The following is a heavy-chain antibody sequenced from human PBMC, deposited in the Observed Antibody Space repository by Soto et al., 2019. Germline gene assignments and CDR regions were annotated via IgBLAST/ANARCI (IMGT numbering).Heavy chain of an antibody. D-gene: IGHD1-26*01. CDR1: GFTFSTYW. Sequence: EVQLVESGGGLVQPGGSLRLSCAASGFTFSTYWMHWVRQAPGKGPVWVSRISSDGSVTDYAGSVKGRFTISRDNAKNTLYLQRNSLGSEDKAVYCWASAMTSVVATTKGDYWGQGTLVPVSS. V-gene: IGHV3-74*01. J-gene: IGHJ4*02. CDR2: ISSDGSVT. CDR3: ASAMTSVVATTKGDY.